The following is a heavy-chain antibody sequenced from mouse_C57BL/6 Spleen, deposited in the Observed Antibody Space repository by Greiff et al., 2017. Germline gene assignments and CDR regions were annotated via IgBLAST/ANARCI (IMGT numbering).Heavy chain of an antibody. V-gene: IGHV1-80*01. D-gene: IGHD1-1*01. Sequence: VKLMESGAELVKPGASVKISCKASGYAFSSYWMNWVKQRPGKGLEWIGQIYPGDGDTNYNGKFKGKATLTADKSSSTAYMQLSSLTSEDSAVYFCARDYYDSSSVFAYWGQGTLVTVSA. J-gene: IGHJ3*01. CDR1: GYAFSSYW. CDR2: IYPGDGDT. CDR3: ARDYYDSSSVFAY.